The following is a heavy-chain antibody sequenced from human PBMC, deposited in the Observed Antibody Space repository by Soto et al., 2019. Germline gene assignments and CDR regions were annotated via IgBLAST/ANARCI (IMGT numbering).Heavy chain of an antibody. CDR2: INSDGSST. D-gene: IGHD3-16*01. V-gene: IGHV3-74*01. CDR3: AREYYDTSPYPQTDAYDI. CDR1: GFTLRTYW. J-gene: IGHJ3*02. Sequence: EVQLVESGGGLVQPGGSLRLSCAASGFTLRTYWMHWVRQAPGKGLVWVSRINSDGSSTSYADSVKGRFTISRDNAKNTLYLQMNSLRADDTAVYYCAREYYDTSPYPQTDAYDIWGQGTMVNVSS.